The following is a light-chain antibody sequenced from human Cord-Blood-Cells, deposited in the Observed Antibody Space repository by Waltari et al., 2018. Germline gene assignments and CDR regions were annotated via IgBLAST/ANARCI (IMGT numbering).Light chain of an antibody. V-gene: IGLV2-14*01. CDR2: DVS. Sequence: QSALTQPASVSGSPGQSITLSCTGTRSDVGGYNYVSWYQQHPGKAPKLMIYDVSNRPSGVSNRFSGSKSGNTASLTISGLQAEDEADYYCSSYTSSSTRVFGGGTKLTVL. J-gene: IGLJ3*02. CDR1: RSDVGGYNY. CDR3: SSYTSSSTRV.